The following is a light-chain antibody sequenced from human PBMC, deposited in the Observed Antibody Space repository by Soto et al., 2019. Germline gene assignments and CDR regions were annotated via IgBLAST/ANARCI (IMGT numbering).Light chain of an antibody. CDR2: DAS. CDR3: QQYYNYPYT. J-gene: IGKJ2*01. Sequence: DIQMTQSPSILSASVGDRVTITCRTSQSISSWLAWNQQKPGKAPKLLIYDASSLQSGVPSRFSGSGSGTEFTLTINSLQPDDFATYTCQQYYNYPYTFGQGTKLEIK. V-gene: IGKV1-5*01. CDR1: QSISSW.